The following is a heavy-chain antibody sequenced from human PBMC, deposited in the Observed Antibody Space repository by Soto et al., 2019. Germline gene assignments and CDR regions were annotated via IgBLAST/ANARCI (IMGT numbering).Heavy chain of an antibody. Sequence: QVQLQESGPGLVKPSQTLSLTCTVSGGSISSGGYYWSWIRQHPGKGLEWIGYIYYSGSTYYNPSLKSRVTISVDTSKNQFSLKLSSVTAADTAVYYCARVEIVVVPAAMGGWFDPWGQGTLVTVSS. CDR3: ARVEIVVVPAAMGGWFDP. D-gene: IGHD2-2*03. V-gene: IGHV4-31*03. J-gene: IGHJ5*02. CDR1: GGSISSGGYY. CDR2: IYYSGST.